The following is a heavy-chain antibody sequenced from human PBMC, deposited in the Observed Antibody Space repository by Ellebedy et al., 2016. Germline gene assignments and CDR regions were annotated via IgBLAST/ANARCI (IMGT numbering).Heavy chain of an antibody. D-gene: IGHD6-13*01. CDR2: IYSGGST. Sequence: GGSLRLSCAASGFTVSSNYMSWVRQAPGKGLEWVSVIYSGGSTYYADSVKGRFTISRDNSKNTLYLQMNSLRAEDTAVYYCVRESTAQLDDAFDIWGQGTMVTVSS. CDR3: VRESTAQLDDAFDI. CDR1: GFTVSSNY. V-gene: IGHV3-66*01. J-gene: IGHJ3*02.